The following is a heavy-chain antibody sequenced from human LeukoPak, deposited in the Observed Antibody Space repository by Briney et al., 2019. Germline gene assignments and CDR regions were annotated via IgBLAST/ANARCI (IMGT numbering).Heavy chain of an antibody. CDR2: IKQDGSEK. CDR3: ARVGPAGSYYNVYYYYYYGMVV. Sequence: PGGSLRLSCAASGFTFSSYWMSWVRQAPGKGLEWVANIKQDGSEKYYVDSVKGRFTISRDNAKNSLYLQMNSLRAEDTAVYYCARVGPAGSYYNVYYYYYYGMVVWGQGTTVTVSS. CDR1: GFTFSSYW. D-gene: IGHD3-10*01. J-gene: IGHJ6*02. V-gene: IGHV3-7*01.